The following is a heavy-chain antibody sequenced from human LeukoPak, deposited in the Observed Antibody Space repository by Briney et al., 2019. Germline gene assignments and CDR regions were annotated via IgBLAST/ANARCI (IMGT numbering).Heavy chain of an antibody. CDR2: INPNSGGT. Sequence: ASVKVSCKASGYTFTGYYMHWVRQAPGQGLEWMGWINPNSGGTNYAQKFQGRVTMTRDTSIGTAYMELSRLRSDDTAVYYCARSNLAGYYYGSGSYLDYWGQGTLVTVSS. J-gene: IGHJ4*02. CDR3: ARSNLAGYYYGSGSYLDY. V-gene: IGHV1-2*02. CDR1: GYTFTGYY. D-gene: IGHD3-10*01.